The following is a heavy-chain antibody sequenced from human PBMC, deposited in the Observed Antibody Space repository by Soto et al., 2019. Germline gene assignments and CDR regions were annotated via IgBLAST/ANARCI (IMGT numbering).Heavy chain of an antibody. Sequence: QVQLQQWGAGLLKPSETLSLTCAVYGGSFSGYYWSWIRQPPGKGLEWIGEINHSGSTNYNQSLKSRVTISVDTSKNQFSLKLSSVTAADTAVYYCARVGDYVWGSYRYYYFDYWGQGTLVTVSS. CDR1: GGSFSGYY. D-gene: IGHD3-16*02. CDR3: ARVGDYVWGSYRYYYFDY. J-gene: IGHJ4*02. CDR2: INHSGST. V-gene: IGHV4-34*01.